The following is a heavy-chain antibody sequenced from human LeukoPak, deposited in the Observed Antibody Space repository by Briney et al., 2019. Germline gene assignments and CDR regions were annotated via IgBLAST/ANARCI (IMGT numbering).Heavy chain of an antibody. Sequence: SETLSLTCAVYGGSFSGYYWSWIRQPPGKGLEWIGEINHSGSTNYNPSLKSRVTISVDTSKNQFSLKLSSVTAADTAVYYCARGYSISADHYYMDVWGKGTTVTVSS. V-gene: IGHV4-34*01. CDR3: ARGYSISADHYYMDV. D-gene: IGHD6-6*01. J-gene: IGHJ6*03. CDR1: GGSFSGYY. CDR2: INHSGST.